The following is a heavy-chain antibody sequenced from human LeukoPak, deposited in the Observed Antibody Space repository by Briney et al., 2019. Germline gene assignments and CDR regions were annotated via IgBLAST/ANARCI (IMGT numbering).Heavy chain of an antibody. Sequence: SETLSLTCTVSGVSISSYYWSWIRQPPGKGLEWIGYIYYSGSTIYNPSLKSRVTISVDTSKNQFSLKLSSVTAADTAVYYCARSSGWYGSVAYWGHGTLVSVSS. D-gene: IGHD6-19*01. CDR2: IYYSGST. V-gene: IGHV4-59*01. J-gene: IGHJ4*03. CDR1: GVSISSYY. CDR3: ARSSGWYGSVAY.